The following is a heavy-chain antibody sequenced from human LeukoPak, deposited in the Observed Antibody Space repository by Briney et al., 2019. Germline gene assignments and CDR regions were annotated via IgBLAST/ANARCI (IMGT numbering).Heavy chain of an antibody. CDR3: ASRLDVVVTARDY. V-gene: IGHV4-39*07. Sequence: SETLSLTCTVSGGSISSSSYYWGWIRQPPGKGLEWIGSIYYSGSTYYNPSLKSRVTISVDTSKNQFSLKLSSVTAADTAVYYCASRLDVVVTARDYWGQGTLVTVSS. CDR2: IYYSGST. D-gene: IGHD2-21*02. CDR1: GGSISSSSYY. J-gene: IGHJ4*02.